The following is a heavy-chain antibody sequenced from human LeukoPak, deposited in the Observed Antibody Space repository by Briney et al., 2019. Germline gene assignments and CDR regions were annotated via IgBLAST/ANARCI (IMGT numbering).Heavy chain of an antibody. CDR3: ASRVGALDY. Sequence: GGSLRLSCAASGFTFSSYSMNWVRQAPGKGLEWISYISSSSSAIFYADSVTGRFTISRDNAKNSLYLQMSSLRAEDTAVYYCASRVGALDYWGQGTLVTVSS. J-gene: IGHJ4*02. CDR2: ISSSSSAI. CDR1: GFTFSSYS. V-gene: IGHV3-48*01. D-gene: IGHD1-26*01.